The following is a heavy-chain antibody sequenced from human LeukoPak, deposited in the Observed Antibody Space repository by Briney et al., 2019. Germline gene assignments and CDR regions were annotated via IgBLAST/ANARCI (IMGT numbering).Heavy chain of an antibody. CDR1: GYTFTGYY. D-gene: IGHD3-22*01. CDR3: ARGSTQSSGRAFDI. V-gene: IGHV1-2*02. Sequence: ASVKVSCKASGYTFTGYYMHWVRQAPGQGLEWMGWINPNSGGTNYAQKFQGRVTMTRDTSTSTVYMELSSLRSEDTAVYYCARGSTQSSGRAFDIWGQGTMVTVSS. CDR2: INPNSGGT. J-gene: IGHJ3*02.